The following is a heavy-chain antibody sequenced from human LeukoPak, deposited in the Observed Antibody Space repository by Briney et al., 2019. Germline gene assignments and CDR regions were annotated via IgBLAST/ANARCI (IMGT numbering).Heavy chain of an antibody. CDR3: ARVRGSSGSYEYYHYMDV. CDR2: INHSGST. D-gene: IGHD1-26*01. J-gene: IGHJ6*03. CDR1: GESFSGYY. Sequence: RPSETLSLTCAVYGESFSGYYWSWIRQPPGKGLEWIGEINHSGSTNYNPSLKSRVTISVDTSRNQFSLNLGSVTAADTAFYYCARVRGSSGSYEYYHYMDVWGKGTTVTISS. V-gene: IGHV4-34*01.